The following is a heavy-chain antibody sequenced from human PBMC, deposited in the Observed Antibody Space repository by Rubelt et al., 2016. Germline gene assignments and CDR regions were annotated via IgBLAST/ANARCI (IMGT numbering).Heavy chain of an antibody. CDR3: STLLFRYGSGSSCSVRVVDV. Sequence: EVQLVESGGGLVKPGGSLRLSCEASGFTFSSYTMNWVRQAPGKGLEWVSSITSSSTYSYYADSVKGRFTISRDNAKNSLYLHMNSLRADDTAWYFVSTLLFRYGSGSSCSVRVVDVWGQGTTVTVSS. V-gene: IGHV3-21*01. CDR1: GFTFSSYT. J-gene: IGHJ6*02. CDR2: ITSSSTYS. D-gene: IGHD2-15*01.